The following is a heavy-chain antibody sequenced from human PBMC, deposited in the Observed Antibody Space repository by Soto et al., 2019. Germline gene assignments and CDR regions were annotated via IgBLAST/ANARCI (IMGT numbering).Heavy chain of an antibody. CDR1: GYKFTTFW. CDR2: IDPTDSFT. V-gene: IGHV5-10-1*01. Sequence: GESLKISCKASGYKFTTFWLNWVRQTTGKGLERLGRIDPTDSFTNYSPPFEGHVTISVDRSISTAYLQWNSLQASDAAIYYCARPASGGSRDAFDVWGQGTTVTVSS. D-gene: IGHD2-15*01. J-gene: IGHJ3*01. CDR3: ARPASGGSRDAFDV.